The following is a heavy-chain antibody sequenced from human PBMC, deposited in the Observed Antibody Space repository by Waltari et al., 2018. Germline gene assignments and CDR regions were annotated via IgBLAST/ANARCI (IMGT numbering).Heavy chain of an antibody. V-gene: IGHV4-59*01. CDR1: GGPIRSYY. CDR2: IYYRGST. CDR3: ARGEMSIAARRVLGWFDP. J-gene: IGHJ5*02. D-gene: IGHD6-6*01. Sequence: QVQLQESGPGLVKPSETLSLTCTVSGGPIRSYYWSWIRTPPRKVLEWIGYIYYRGSTNYNPSLKSRVTISVDTSKNQFSLKLSSVTAADTAGYYCARGEMSIAARRVLGWFDPWGQGTLVTVSS.